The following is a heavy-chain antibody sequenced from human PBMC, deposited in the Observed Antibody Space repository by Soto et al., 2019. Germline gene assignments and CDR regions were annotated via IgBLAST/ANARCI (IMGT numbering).Heavy chain of an antibody. CDR1: GFTFTRYS. J-gene: IGHJ4*02. CDR2: ISSTTNYI. V-gene: IGHV3-21*06. CDR3: ARESEDLTSNFDY. Sequence: PGGSLRLSCAASGFTFTRYSMNWVRQAPGKGLEWVSSISSTTNYIYYGDSMKGRFTISRDNAKNSLYLEMNSLRAEGTAVYYFARESEDLTSNFDYWGQGTLVTVSS.